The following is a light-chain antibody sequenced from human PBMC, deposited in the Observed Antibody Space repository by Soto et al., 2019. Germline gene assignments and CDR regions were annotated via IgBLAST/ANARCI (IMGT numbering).Light chain of an antibody. V-gene: IGLV1-51*01. J-gene: IGLJ3*02. Sequence: QSVLTQPPSVSAASGQKVTISCSGSSSNIGNNYVSWYQQLPGTAPKLLIYDNSKRPSGIPDRFSGSKSGTSATLGITGLQTGDEADYYCGTWVSSLSAWVFGGGTMLTVL. CDR2: DNS. CDR1: SSNIGNNY. CDR3: GTWVSSLSAWV.